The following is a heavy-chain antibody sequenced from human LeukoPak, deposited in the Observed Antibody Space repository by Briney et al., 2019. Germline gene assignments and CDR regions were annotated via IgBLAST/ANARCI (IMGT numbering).Heavy chain of an antibody. Sequence: GASVKVSCKASGGTFSSYAISWVRQAPGQGLEWMGGIIPIFGTANYAQKFQGRVTITTDESTSTAYMELSSLRSEDTAVYYCAKSYCGGDCSHYYYYMDVWGKGTTVTVSS. CDR2: IIPIFGTA. CDR3: AKSYCGGDCSHYYYYMDV. V-gene: IGHV1-69*05. J-gene: IGHJ6*03. CDR1: GGTFSSYA. D-gene: IGHD2-21*02.